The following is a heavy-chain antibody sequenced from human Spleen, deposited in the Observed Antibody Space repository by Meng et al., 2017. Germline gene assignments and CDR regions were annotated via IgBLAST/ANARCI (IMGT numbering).Heavy chain of an antibody. CDR3: ARGTVTTLAWFNP. D-gene: IGHD4-17*01. V-gene: IGHV1-3*01. CDR1: GYTFTSYA. J-gene: IGHJ5*02. Sequence: ASVKVSCKASGYTFTSYAMHWVRQAPGQRLEWMGWINAGNGNTKYSQKFQGRVTITRDTSASTAYMELSSLRSEDTAVYYCARGTVTTLAWFNPWGQGTLVIVSS. CDR2: INAGNGNT.